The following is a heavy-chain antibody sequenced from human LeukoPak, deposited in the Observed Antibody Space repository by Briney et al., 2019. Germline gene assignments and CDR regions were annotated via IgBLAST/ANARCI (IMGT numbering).Heavy chain of an antibody. CDR1: GFSLRTYG. CDR3: ARAGFTFSDYFGSFFDY. D-gene: IGHD3-10*01. CDR2: ISGSGGST. J-gene: IGHJ4*02. V-gene: IGHV3-23*01. Sequence: PGGSLRLSCAASGFSLRTYGMSWVRQAPGKGLEWVSVISGSGGSTYYADSVKGRFTISRDNSKNTLYLQMNSLRAEDTAVYYCARAGFTFSDYFGSFFDYWGQGTLVTVSS.